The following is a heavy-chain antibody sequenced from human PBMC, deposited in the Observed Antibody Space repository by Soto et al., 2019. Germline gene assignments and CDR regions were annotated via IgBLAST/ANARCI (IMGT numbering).Heavy chain of an antibody. CDR3: ARRTIFGVVTPFYGMDV. CDR2: MNPNSGNT. D-gene: IGHD3-3*01. J-gene: IGHJ6*02. V-gene: IGHV1-8*01. CDR1: GYTFTSYD. Sequence: ASVKVSCKXSGYTFTSYDINWVRQATGQGLEWMGWMNPNSGNTGYAQKFQGRVTMTRNTSISTAYMELSSLRSEDTAVYYCARRTIFGVVTPFYGMDVWGQGTTVTVSS.